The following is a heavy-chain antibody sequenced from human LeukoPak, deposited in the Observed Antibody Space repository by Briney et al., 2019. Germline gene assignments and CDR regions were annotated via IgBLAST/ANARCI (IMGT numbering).Heavy chain of an antibody. CDR2: IYTSGST. V-gene: IGHV4-4*07. CDR3: AGGPFRAGGFDY. CDR1: GGSISSCY. J-gene: IGHJ4*02. Sequence: SETLSLTCTVSGGSISSCYWSWIRQPAGKGLEWIGRIYTSGSTNYNPSLKSRVTMSVDTSKNQFSLKLSSVTAADMAVYYCAGGPFRAGGFDYWGQGTLVTVSS. D-gene: IGHD3/OR15-3a*01.